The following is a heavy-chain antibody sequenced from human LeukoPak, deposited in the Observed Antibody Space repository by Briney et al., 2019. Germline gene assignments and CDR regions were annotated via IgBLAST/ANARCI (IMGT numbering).Heavy chain of an antibody. Sequence: PGGSLRLSCAASGFTFSNYAMTWVRQAPGKGLEWVSGISDTGRSTYYADSVKGRFTISRSNSKSTLYLQMNSLRDEDTAVYYCAKVLRGLAYYGDHRDWGQGTQVTVSS. V-gene: IGHV3-23*01. CDR1: GFTFSNYA. D-gene: IGHD4-17*01. CDR2: ISDTGRST. CDR3: AKVLRGLAYYGDHRD. J-gene: IGHJ4*02.